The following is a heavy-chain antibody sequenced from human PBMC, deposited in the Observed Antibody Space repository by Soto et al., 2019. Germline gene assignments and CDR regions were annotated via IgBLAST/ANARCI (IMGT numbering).Heavy chain of an antibody. CDR1: GGSISSGGYY. D-gene: IGHD6-13*01. CDR3: ARVGLAAAGAPDY. Sequence: SETLSLTCTVSGGSISSGGYYWSWIRQPPGKGLEWIGEINHSGSTNYNPSLKSRVTISVDTSKNQFSLKLSSVTAADTAVYYCARVGLAAAGAPDYWGQGTLVTVSS. J-gene: IGHJ4*02. CDR2: INHSGST. V-gene: IGHV4-39*07.